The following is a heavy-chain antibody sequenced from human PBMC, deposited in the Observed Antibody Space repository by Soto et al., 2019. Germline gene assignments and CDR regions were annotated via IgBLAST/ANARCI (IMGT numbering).Heavy chain of an antibody. CDR2: IHYSGTT. V-gene: IGHV4-30-4*01. Sequence: SQILSLSYTVSCVSISSPHHNWSWIRQYPGKGLEWIGFIHYSGTTYYNPSLKSRVAILVDTSKNQFSLRLSSVTAADTAVYYCARDHHNWSDGDAFDVWGPGTLVTLSS. J-gene: IGHJ3*01. D-gene: IGHD1-1*01. CDR3: ARDHHNWSDGDAFDV. CDR1: CVSISSPHHN.